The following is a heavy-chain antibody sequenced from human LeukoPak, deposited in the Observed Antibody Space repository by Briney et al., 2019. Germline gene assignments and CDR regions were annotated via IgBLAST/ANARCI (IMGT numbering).Heavy chain of an antibody. D-gene: IGHD1-26*01. V-gene: IGHV3-48*03. CDR3: ARKISGRYYENIDY. Sequence: GGSLRLSCAASGFTFGTYEMNWVRQAPGRGLEWVSYISSSGSATYYADSVKGRFTVFRDNTKNSLYLQMNSLTDEDTAVYYCARKISGRYYENIDYWGQGALVTVSS. J-gene: IGHJ4*02. CDR1: GFTFGTYE. CDR2: ISSSGSAT.